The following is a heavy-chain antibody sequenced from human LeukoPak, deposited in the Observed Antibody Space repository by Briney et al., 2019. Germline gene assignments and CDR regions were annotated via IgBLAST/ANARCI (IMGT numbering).Heavy chain of an antibody. Sequence: GGSLRLSCAASGFTVSRNYMSWVRPAPGKGLEWVSVIYSGGSTYYADSVKGRFTISRDNSKNTLYLQMNSLRAEDTAVYYCAGSEVIAVAGTSNYWGQGTLVTVSS. V-gene: IGHV3-66*01. D-gene: IGHD6-19*01. CDR3: AGSEVIAVAGTSNY. CDR2: IYSGGST. CDR1: GFTVSRNY. J-gene: IGHJ4*02.